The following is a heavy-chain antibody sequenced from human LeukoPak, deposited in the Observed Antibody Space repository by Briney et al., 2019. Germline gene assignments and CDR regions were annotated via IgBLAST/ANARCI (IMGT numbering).Heavy chain of an antibody. J-gene: IGHJ6*02. CDR1: GFTFSTYW. CDR3: AKVPYSDYGSGRPPFMDV. Sequence: GRSLRLSCAASGFTFSTYWMHWVRQAPGKGLVWVSRSNTDGSSTTYADFVKGRFTISRDNSKNTLYMQMNSLRAEDTAIYYCAKVPYSDYGSGRPPFMDVWGQGTTVAVS. V-gene: IGHV3-74*01. D-gene: IGHD3-10*01. CDR2: SNTDGSST.